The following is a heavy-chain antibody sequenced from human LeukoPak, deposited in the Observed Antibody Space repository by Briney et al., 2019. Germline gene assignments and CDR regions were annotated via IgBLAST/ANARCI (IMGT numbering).Heavy chain of an antibody. Sequence: GGSLRLSCAASGFTFSNYAMSWVRQAPAGGLEWVSSLRGDGETFYADSVKGRFTLSRDDSRNTVYLQLNSLRAEDSAVYYCARSIGLTGGGVDVWGRGTTVTVSS. CDR1: GFTFSNYA. CDR3: ARSIGLTGGGVDV. V-gene: IGHV3-23*01. J-gene: IGHJ6*02. D-gene: IGHD3-9*01. CDR2: LRGDGET.